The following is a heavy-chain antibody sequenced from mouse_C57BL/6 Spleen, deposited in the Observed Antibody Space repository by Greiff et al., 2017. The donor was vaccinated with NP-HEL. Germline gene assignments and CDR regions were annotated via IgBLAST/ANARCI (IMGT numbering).Heavy chain of an antibody. V-gene: IGHV1-26*01. D-gene: IGHD5-1*01. CDR1: GYTFTDYY. CDR2: INPNNGGT. J-gene: IGHJ2*01. Sequence: EVQLQQSGPELVKPGASVKISCKASGYTFTDYYMNWVKQSHGKSLEWIGDINPNNGGTSYNQKFKGKATLTVDKSSSTAYMELRSLTSEDSAVYYCARVPHFDYWGQGTTLTVSS. CDR3: ARVPHFDY.